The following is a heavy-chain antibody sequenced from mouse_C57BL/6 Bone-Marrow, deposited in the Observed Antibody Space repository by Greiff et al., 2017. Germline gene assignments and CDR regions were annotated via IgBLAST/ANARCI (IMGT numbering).Heavy chain of an antibody. V-gene: IGHV1-81*01. CDR2: IYPRSGNT. CDR3: ARRAFYFDY. J-gene: IGHJ2*01. Sequence: VKLQESGAELARPGASVKLSCKASGYTFTSYGISWVKQRTGQGLEWIGEIYPRSGNTYYNEKFKGKATLTADESSSTSYMELRSLTSEDSAVYFCARRAFYFDYWGQGTTLTVSS. CDR1: GYTFTSYG. D-gene: IGHD3-3*01.